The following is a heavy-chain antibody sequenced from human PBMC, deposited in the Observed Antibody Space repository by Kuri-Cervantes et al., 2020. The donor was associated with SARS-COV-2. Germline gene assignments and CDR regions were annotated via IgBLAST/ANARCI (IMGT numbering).Heavy chain of an antibody. CDR2: IXXXDDK. Sequence: SGPTLXXXTXXXTXXCTFSGFSLXTSGVGVGWIRQPPGKALEWLALIXXXDDKRYSPSLKSRXXITKDXXKNQVVLTXXXMDXXDTAXXYCALTYYXXXGQFDYWGQGTLVTVSS. D-gene: IGHD3-3*01. J-gene: IGHJ4*02. V-gene: IGHV2-5*01. CDR1: GFSLXTSGVG. CDR3: ALTYYXXXGQFDY.